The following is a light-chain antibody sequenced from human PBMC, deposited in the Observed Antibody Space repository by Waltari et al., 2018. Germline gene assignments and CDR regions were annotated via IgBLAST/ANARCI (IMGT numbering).Light chain of an antibody. J-gene: IGKJ4*01. CDR2: WES. Sequence: DIVMTQSPDSLAVSLGERATIHCKSRQSVSYSSNNTNFLAWYQQKPGQPPKLLIYWESTRESGVPDRFSGSGSGTDFTLTISSLQAEDVAVYYCQQYYSTPLTFGGGTKVEIK. V-gene: IGKV4-1*01. CDR3: QQYYSTPLT. CDR1: QSVSYSSNNTNF.